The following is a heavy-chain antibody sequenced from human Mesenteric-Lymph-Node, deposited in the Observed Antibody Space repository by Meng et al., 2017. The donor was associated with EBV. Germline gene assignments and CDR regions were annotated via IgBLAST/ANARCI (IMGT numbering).Heavy chain of an antibody. CDR2: MYYSGNT. J-gene: IGHJ5*02. CDR3: ARGLRPGENWFDP. CDR1: GGSFSGYY. D-gene: IGHD3-10*01. V-gene: IGHV4-34*01. Sequence: QHGGAGLSKPSETLSLTCAVYGGSFSGYYWSGIRQPPGKGLEWIGSMYYSGNTYYNPSLKSRVTIALDTSKNQFSLKLSSVTAADTAVYYCARGLRPGENWFDPWGQGALVTVSS.